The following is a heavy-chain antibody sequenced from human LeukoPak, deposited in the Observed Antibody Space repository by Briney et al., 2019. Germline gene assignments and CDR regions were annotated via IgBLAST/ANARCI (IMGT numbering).Heavy chain of an antibody. CDR2: IYTSGST. D-gene: IGHD2-2*01. V-gene: IGHV4-4*07. J-gene: IGHJ6*02. Sequence: PSETLSLTCTDPGGSITNYYWSWVRQPAGKGLEWIWRIYTSGSTSYNPSLKSRVTMSIDTSKNQFSLKLSSLTAADTAVYYCARGCSSTSCWLRMDVWGQGTTVTVSS. CDR1: GGSITNYY. CDR3: ARGCSSTSCWLRMDV.